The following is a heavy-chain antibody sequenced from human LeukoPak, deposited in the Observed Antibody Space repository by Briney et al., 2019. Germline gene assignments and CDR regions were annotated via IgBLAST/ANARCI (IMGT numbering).Heavy chain of an antibody. CDR1: GGSFSGYY. J-gene: IGHJ4*02. Sequence: SETLSLTCAVYGGSFSGYYWSWIRQPPGKGLEWIGEINHSGSTNYNPSLKSRVTISADTSKNQFSLKLSSVTAADTAVYYCARGRDSTDLFDYWGQGTLVTVPP. CDR2: INHSGST. CDR3: ARGRDSTDLFDY. V-gene: IGHV4-34*01. D-gene: IGHD2/OR15-2a*01.